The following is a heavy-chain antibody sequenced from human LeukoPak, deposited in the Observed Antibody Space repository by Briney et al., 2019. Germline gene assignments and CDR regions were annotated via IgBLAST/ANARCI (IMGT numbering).Heavy chain of an antibody. J-gene: IGHJ4*02. Sequence: GRSLRLSCAASGFTFSSYAMHWVRQAPGKGLEWVAVISYDGSNKYYADSVKGRFTISRDKSKNTLYLQMNSLRAEDTAVYYCASGHDYGGNEFDYWGQGTLVTVSS. CDR1: GFTFSSYA. V-gene: IGHV3-30*04. CDR2: ISYDGSNK. CDR3: ASGHDYGGNEFDY. D-gene: IGHD4-23*01.